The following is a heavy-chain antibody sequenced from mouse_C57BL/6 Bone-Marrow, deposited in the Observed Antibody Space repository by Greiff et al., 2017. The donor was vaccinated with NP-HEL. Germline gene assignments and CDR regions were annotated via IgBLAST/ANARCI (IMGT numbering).Heavy chain of an antibody. V-gene: IGHV1-64*01. J-gene: IGHJ2*01. D-gene: IGHD1-1*01. CDR3: ARFVRVAPDY. Sequence: QVQLQQPGAELVKPGASVKLSCKASGYTFTSYWMHWVKQRPGQGLEWIGMIHPNRGSTNYNEKFKSKATLTADKSSSTAYMQLSSLTSEDSAVYYCARFVRVAPDYWAKGTTLTVSS. CDR2: IHPNRGST. CDR1: GYTFTSYW.